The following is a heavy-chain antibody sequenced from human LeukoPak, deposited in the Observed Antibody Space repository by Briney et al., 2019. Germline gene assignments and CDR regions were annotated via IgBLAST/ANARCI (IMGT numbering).Heavy chain of an antibody. CDR1: GFTFSDYY. CDR3: ARGHFGLDV. J-gene: IGHJ6*02. CDR2: ISDSSSHT. V-gene: IGHV3-11*06. Sequence: GGSLRLSCAASGFTFSDYYMTWMRQAPGKGLEWVSYISDSSSHTNYADSVKGRFTISRDNAKNSLYLQINSLRAEDTAVYYCARGHFGLDVWGQGTTVTVSS.